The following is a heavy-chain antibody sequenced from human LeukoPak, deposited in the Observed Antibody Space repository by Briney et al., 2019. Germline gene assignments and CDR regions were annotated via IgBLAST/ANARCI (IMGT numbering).Heavy chain of an antibody. CDR2: ISGSGGST. V-gene: IGHV3-23*01. Sequence: GGSLRLSCAASGFIFSTYAMHWVRQAPGKGLEWVSAISGSGGSTYYADSVKGRFTISGDNSKNTLYLQMNSLRAEDTAVYYCAKTGTFGGVIVYYFDYWGQGTLVTVSS. CDR1: GFIFSTYA. CDR3: AKTGTFGGVIVYYFDY. J-gene: IGHJ4*02. D-gene: IGHD3-16*02.